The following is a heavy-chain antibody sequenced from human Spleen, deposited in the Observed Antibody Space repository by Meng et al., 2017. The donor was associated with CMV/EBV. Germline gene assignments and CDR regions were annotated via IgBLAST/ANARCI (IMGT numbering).Heavy chain of an antibody. J-gene: IGHJ4*02. D-gene: IGHD1-26*01. CDR3: ARSIVGATPNFDY. V-gene: IGHV1-18*01. Sequence: CKASGNTFPSYDINWVRQAPGQGLEWMGWITVYNGKTNYAQNLQGRVTVTADTSTSTAYMELRSLRSDDTAVYYCARSIVGATPNFDYWGQGTLVTVSS. CDR1: GNTFPSYD. CDR2: ITVYNGKT.